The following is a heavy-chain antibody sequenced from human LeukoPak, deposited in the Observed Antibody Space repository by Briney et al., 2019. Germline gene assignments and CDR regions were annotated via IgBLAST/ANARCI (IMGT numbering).Heavy chain of an antibody. CDR3: AKDLSPHGYSGYDGRPLSFDY. V-gene: IGHV3-23*01. D-gene: IGHD5-12*01. Sequence: PGGSLRLSCAASGFTFSSYAMSWVRQAPGKGLEWVSAISGSGGSTYYADSVKGRFTISRDNSKNTLYLQMNSLRAEDTAVYYCAKDLSPHGYSGYDGRPLSFDYWGQGTLVTVSS. J-gene: IGHJ4*02. CDR2: ISGSGGST. CDR1: GFTFSSYA.